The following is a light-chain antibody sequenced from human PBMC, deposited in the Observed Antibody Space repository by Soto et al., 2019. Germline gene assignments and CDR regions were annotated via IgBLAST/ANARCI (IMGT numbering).Light chain of an antibody. CDR1: QSISSW. V-gene: IGKV1-5*03. CDR2: KAS. CDR3: QQYHTSSIT. J-gene: IGKJ5*01. Sequence: DIQMTQSPSTLSASVGDRVTITCRASQSISSWLAWYQQKPGKAPKLLIYKASSLESGVPSRFSGTGSGTEFTLTIDRLQPDDFATYYCQQYHTSSITFGQGTRLEIK.